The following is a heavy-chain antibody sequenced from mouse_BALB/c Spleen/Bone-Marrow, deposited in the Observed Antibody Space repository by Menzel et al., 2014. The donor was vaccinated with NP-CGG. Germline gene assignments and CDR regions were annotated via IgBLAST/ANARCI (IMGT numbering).Heavy chain of an antibody. D-gene: IGHD1-2*01. CDR3: ARKDYFGYAAMDY. CDR2: ISGGSSII. Sequence: EVMLVESGGGLVQPGWSRKLSCAASGFTFSSFGMHWVRQAPEKGLEWVAYISGGSSIIYYADTVKGRFTISRDNPKNTLFLQMTSLRSEDTAIYYCARKDYFGYAAMDYWGQGTSVTVSS. CDR1: GFTFSSFG. V-gene: IGHV5-17*02. J-gene: IGHJ4*01.